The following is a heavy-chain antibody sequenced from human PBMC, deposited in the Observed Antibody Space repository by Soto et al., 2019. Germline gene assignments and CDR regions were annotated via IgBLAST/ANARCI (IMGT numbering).Heavy chain of an antibody. V-gene: IGHV3-30-3*01. CDR2: ISYDGSNK. CDR3: AETHYDFWSSYFI. D-gene: IGHD3-3*01. J-gene: IGHJ6*02. Sequence: GSLRLSCAASGFTFSSYAMHWVRQAPGKGLEWVAVISYDGSNKYYADSVKGRFTISRDNSKNTLYLQMNSLRAEDTAVYYCAETHYDFWSSYFIWGQGTTVTVSS. CDR1: GFTFSSYA.